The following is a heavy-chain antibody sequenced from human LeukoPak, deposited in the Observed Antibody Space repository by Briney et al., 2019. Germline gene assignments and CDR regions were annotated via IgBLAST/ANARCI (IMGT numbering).Heavy chain of an antibody. D-gene: IGHD2-2*02. V-gene: IGHV4-30-4*08. J-gene: IGHJ4*02. CDR1: GRSISSGDYY. CDR3: ARVRYCSSTSCYKEGYFDY. Sequence: SQTLAVTCTVSGRSISSGDYYWSWIRQPPGKGLAWIGYIYYSGSTYYNPTLKSRVTISVDTSKNQFSLKLSSVTAADTAVYYCARVRYCSSTSCYKEGYFDYWGQGTLVTVSS. CDR2: IYYSGST.